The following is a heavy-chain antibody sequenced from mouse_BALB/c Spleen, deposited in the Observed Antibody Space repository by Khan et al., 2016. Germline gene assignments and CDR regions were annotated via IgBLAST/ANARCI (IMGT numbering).Heavy chain of an antibody. Sequence: VQLKESGADLVKPGVSVKLSCTASGFNIKDTYIHWVKQRPEQALEWIGRIDPANGNTEYDPKFQGQATITADISSNTAYLQLSSLTSADTAVYYCARIYYGGAYWGQGTLVTVSA. D-gene: IGHD2-1*01. V-gene: IGHV14-3*02. CDR3: ARIYYGGAY. CDR2: IDPANGNT. CDR1: GFNIKDTY. J-gene: IGHJ3*01.